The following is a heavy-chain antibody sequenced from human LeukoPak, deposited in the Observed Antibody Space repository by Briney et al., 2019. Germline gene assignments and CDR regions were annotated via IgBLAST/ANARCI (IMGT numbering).Heavy chain of an antibody. D-gene: IGHD4-17*01. CDR3: ARNYGHNSKYFDF. CDR1: RYTFTDYF. V-gene: IGHV1-2*02. Sequence: ASVKVSCKASRYTFTDYFIHWVRQAPGQGLEWMGWIRPNSGDTHYAQRFQGRVTMTRDTSVSTAHMELSSLRSDDTAIYYCARNYGHNSKYFDFWGQGTLVTVSS. CDR2: IRPNSGDT. J-gene: IGHJ4*02.